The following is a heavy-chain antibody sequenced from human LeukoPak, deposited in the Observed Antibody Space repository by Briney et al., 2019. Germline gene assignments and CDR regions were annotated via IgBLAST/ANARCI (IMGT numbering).Heavy chain of an antibody. J-gene: IGHJ4*02. D-gene: IGHD5-24*01. V-gene: IGHV3-21*01. CDR2: ISSSSDYI. CDR3: AKSPRSGMATNYFDY. CDR1: GFTFSSYA. Sequence: PGGSLRLSCAASGFTFSSYAMNWVRQAPGKGLEWVSSISSSSDYIYYADSVRGRFTISRDNAKNSLYLQMNSLRAEDTAVYYCAKSPRSGMATNYFDYWGQGILLTVSS.